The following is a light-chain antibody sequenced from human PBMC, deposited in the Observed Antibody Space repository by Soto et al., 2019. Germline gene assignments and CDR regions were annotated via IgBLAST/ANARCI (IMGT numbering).Light chain of an antibody. CDR2: DSN. CDR1: SSNIVAGRD. Sequence: QSVLTHPPSVSVAPGQRVIISCTGSSSNIVAGRDVHWYRQFPGEAPKFLISDSNHRPSGVPDRFSVSKSGASASLAITGLRAEDEGDYFCQSYGTSLSGIYVFGTGTKVTVL. J-gene: IGLJ1*01. V-gene: IGLV1-40*01. CDR3: QSYGTSLSGIYV.